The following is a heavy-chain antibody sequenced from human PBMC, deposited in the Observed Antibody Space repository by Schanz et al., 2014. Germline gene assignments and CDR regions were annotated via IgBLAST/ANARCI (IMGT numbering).Heavy chain of an antibody. J-gene: IGHJ4*02. D-gene: IGHD3-3*01. Sequence: QVQLVQSGAEVQKPGASVKVSCTASGFNFNNYDINWVRQATGQGLEWMGWISAYNGNTKYPQKLQGRVTMTTDTSTSTVYMELRSLRSDDTAVYYCARSAGRDFWSGYYTRFDYWGQGTLVTVSS. CDR2: ISAYNGNT. CDR3: ARSAGRDFWSGYYTRFDY. CDR1: GFNFNNYD. V-gene: IGHV1-18*04.